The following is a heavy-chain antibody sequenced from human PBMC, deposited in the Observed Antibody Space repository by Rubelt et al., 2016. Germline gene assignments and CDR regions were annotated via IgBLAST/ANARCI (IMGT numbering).Heavy chain of an antibody. Sequence: QVQLQQWGAGLLKPSETLSLTCAVYGGSFSGYYWSWIRQPPGKGLEWIGEINHSGSTNHNPSLKSRVTISVHTSQNQFSLKLSSVTAADTAVYYCARLAVAGWGNWFDPWGQGTLVTVSS. CDR1: GGSFSGYY. CDR3: ARLAVAGWGNWFDP. D-gene: IGHD6-19*01. CDR2: INHSGST. J-gene: IGHJ5*02. V-gene: IGHV4-34*01.